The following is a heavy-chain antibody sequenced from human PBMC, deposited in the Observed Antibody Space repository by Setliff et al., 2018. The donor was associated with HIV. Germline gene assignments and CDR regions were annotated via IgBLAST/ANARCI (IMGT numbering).Heavy chain of an antibody. CDR2: MNTDGNST. CDR3: ARDPGWNQFDS. D-gene: IGHD1-1*01. Sequence: GVLRLSCAASGFTFSNYWMHWVRQHPGKGLVWVARMNTDGNSTTYADSVRGRFTISRDNAKNTLYLQMNSLRAEDTAVYYCARDPGWNQFDSWGQGTLVTVSS. CDR1: GFTFSNYW. J-gene: IGHJ4*02. V-gene: IGHV3-74*01.